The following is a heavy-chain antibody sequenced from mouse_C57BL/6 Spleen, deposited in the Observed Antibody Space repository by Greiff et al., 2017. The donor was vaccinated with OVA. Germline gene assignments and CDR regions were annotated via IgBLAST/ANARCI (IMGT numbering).Heavy chain of an antibody. CDR3: ASLYYGSSYGYFGV. V-gene: IGHV1-64*01. J-gene: IGHJ1*03. D-gene: IGHD1-1*01. CDR2: IHPNSGST. Sequence: QVQLQQPGAELVKPGASVKLSCKASGYTFTSYWMHWVKQRPGQGLEWIGMIHPNSGSTNYNEKFKSKATLTVDKSSSTAYMQLSSLTSEDSAVYYCASLYYGSSYGYFGVWGTGTTVTVSS. CDR1: GYTFTSYW.